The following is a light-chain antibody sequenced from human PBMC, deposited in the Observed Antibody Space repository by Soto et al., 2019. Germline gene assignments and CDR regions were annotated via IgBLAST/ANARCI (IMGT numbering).Light chain of an antibody. Sequence: SVLTQPPSASGTPGQKVTISCSGSSSNIGSNAVNWYQQVPGTAPKLLIYSDDQRPSGVPDRFSGSMSGTSASLAISGLQSEDEADYICAAWNNNLNGPSSVFGTGTKVTVL. J-gene: IGLJ1*01. CDR1: SSNIGSNA. CDR3: AAWNNNLNGPSSV. CDR2: SDD. V-gene: IGLV1-44*01.